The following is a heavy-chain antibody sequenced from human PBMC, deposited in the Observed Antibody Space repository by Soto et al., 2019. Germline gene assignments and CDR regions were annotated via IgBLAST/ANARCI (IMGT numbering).Heavy chain of an antibody. Sequence: ASVKVSCKASGYPFTSSGFSWVRQAHGQGLEWMGWISAYNGNTIYAQKFKGRVTMTTDTSTSTAYMELGSLRSDDTAVYYCATDPYCGSAPGCSALDAWGQGTTVTVSS. J-gene: IGHJ6*02. D-gene: IGHD2-21*01. CDR3: ATDPYCGSAPGCSALDA. CDR2: ISAYNGNT. CDR1: GYPFTSSG. V-gene: IGHV1-18*04.